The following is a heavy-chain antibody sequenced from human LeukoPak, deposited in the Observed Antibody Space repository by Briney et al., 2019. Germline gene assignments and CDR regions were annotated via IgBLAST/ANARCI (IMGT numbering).Heavy chain of an antibody. CDR3: AKYDVKTLSD. CDR1: GFTFSNYA. D-gene: IGHD1-1*01. CDR2: ISSSGRTT. Sequence: GGSLSLSCAASGFTFSNYAMSWVRQAPGKGLEWVSAISSSGRTTYYADSVKGRFTISRDNAKNTLYLQSNSLRAEDTAVYYCAKYDVKTLSDWGQGTLVTVSS. V-gene: IGHV3-23*01. J-gene: IGHJ4*02.